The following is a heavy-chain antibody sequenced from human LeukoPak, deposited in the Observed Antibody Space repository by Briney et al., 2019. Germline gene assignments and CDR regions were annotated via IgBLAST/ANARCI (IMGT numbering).Heavy chain of an antibody. CDR1: GFMFHDYA. J-gene: IGHJ4*02. CDR2: ISGDGGST. V-gene: IGHV3-43*02. Sequence: PGGSLGLSCAAPGFMFHDYAIHWVRQAPGKGLEWVSLISGDGGSTFYADSVKGRFTISRDNAKNSLYLQMNSLRDEDTGVYYCARVNWNDVGSFDYWGQGTLVTVSS. CDR3: ARVNWNDVGSFDY. D-gene: IGHD1-1*01.